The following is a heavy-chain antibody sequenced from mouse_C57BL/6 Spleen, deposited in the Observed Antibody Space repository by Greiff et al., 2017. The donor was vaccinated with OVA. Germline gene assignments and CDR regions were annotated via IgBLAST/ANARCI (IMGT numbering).Heavy chain of an antibody. D-gene: IGHD3-2*02. V-gene: IGHV1-80*01. Sequence: VQLQQSGAELVKPGASVKISCKASGYAFSSYWMNWVKQRPGKGLEWIGQIYPGDGDTNYNGKFKGKATLTADKSSSTAYMQLSSLTSEDSAVYFCARGGTAQATAWFAYWGQGTLVTVSA. CDR2: IYPGDGDT. CDR3: ARGGTAQATAWFAY. CDR1: GYAFSSYW. J-gene: IGHJ3*01.